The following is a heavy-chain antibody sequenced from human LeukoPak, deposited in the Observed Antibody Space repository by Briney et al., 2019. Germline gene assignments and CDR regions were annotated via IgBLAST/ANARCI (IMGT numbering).Heavy chain of an antibody. CDR2: IWYDGSNK. V-gene: IGHV3-33*01. CDR3: ARDGDSSGYPYYFDY. Sequence: PGGSLRLSCAASGFTFSSYGMHWVRQAPGKGLEWVAVIWYDGSNKYYADSVKGRFTISRDNFKNTLYLQMNSLRAEDTAVYYCARDGDSSGYPYYFDYWGQGTLVTVSS. CDR1: GFTFSSYG. D-gene: IGHD3-22*01. J-gene: IGHJ4*02.